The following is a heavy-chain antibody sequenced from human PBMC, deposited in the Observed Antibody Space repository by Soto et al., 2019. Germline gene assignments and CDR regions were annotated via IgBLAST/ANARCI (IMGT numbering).Heavy chain of an antibody. CDR1: GFTFSNYK. CDR2: IGNRGRTI. J-gene: IGHJ6*02. D-gene: IGHD4-4*01. Sequence: EVQLVESGGGLVQAGGSLRLFCAASGFTFSNYKMNWVRQAPGKGLEWVSYIGNRGRTIYYADSVKGRFTISRDNAKNSLYLQMNSLRAEDTAVYYCARDPAIYSGKFDYGLDVWGQGTTVTVSS. CDR3: ARDPAIYSGKFDYGLDV. V-gene: IGHV3-48*03.